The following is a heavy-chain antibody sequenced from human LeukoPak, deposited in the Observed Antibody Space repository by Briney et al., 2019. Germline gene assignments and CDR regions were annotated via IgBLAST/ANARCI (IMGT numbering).Heavy chain of an antibody. Sequence: SETLSLTCTVSGGSISSYYWNWIRQPAGKGLEWIGRIYTSGSTNYNASLKSRVSMSVDTSKNQFSLKLSSVTAADTVVFYCARENSGSYREFDYWGQGTLVTVSS. D-gene: IGHD1-26*01. CDR1: GGSISSYY. CDR2: IYTSGST. CDR3: ARENSGSYREFDY. V-gene: IGHV4-4*07. J-gene: IGHJ4*02.